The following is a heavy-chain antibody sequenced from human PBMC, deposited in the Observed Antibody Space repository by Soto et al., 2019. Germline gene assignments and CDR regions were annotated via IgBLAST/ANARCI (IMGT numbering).Heavy chain of an antibody. D-gene: IGHD3-10*01. Sequence: EVQLVESGGGLVQPGGSLRLSCAASGFPFSSYSMNWVRQAPGKGLEWVSYISSSSSTIYYADSVKGRFTISRDNAKNSLYLQMHSLRDEDTAVYDCASDQVRSEYFALWCRGTLVTVSS. CDR2: ISSSSSTI. V-gene: IGHV3-48*02. J-gene: IGHJ2*01. CDR1: GFPFSSYS. CDR3: ASDQVRSEYFAL.